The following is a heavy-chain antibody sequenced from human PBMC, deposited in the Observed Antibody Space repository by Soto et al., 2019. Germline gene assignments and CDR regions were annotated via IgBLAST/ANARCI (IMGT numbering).Heavy chain of an antibody. V-gene: IGHV1-18*01. D-gene: IGHD2-21*01. CDR1: GYDFTSYG. CDR2: ISAYNGKR. Sequence: QGQLLQSGDEVKKPGASVRVSCRASGYDFTSYGISWVRQAPGQGLEWVSWISAYNGKRDTAQKFQGSVTMTLDTSTDTAHMELGDLTSADTAVYYCARGRIVASIHDAFEIWSQGTMVAVSS. J-gene: IGHJ3*02. CDR3: ARGRIVASIHDAFEI.